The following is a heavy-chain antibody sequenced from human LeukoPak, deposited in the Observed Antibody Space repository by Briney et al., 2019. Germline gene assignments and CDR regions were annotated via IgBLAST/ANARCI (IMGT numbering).Heavy chain of an antibody. J-gene: IGHJ4*02. V-gene: IGHV3-74*01. Sequence: GGSLRLSCAASGFTFSSYWMHWVRQAPGKGLVWVSRINSDGSSTSYADSVKGRFTISRDNAKNTLYLQVNSLRAEDTAVYYCARPSEYYYDSSGYYDWGQGTLVTVSS. CDR2: INSDGSST. CDR3: ARPSEYYYDSSGYYD. D-gene: IGHD3-22*01. CDR1: GFTFSSYW.